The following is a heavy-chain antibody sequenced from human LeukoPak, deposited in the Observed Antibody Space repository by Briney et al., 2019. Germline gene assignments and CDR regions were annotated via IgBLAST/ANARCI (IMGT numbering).Heavy chain of an antibody. V-gene: IGHV3-43D*03. CDR1: GFTFDDYA. CDR3: AKDTALEGFGEHQDDAFDI. CDR2: ISWDGGST. D-gene: IGHD3-10*01. Sequence: GGSLRLSCAASGFTFDDYAMHWVRQAPGKGLEWVSLISWDGGSTYYADSVKGRFTISRDNSKNSLYLQMNSLRAEDAALYYCAKDTALEGFGEHQDDAFDIWGQGTMVTVSS. J-gene: IGHJ3*02.